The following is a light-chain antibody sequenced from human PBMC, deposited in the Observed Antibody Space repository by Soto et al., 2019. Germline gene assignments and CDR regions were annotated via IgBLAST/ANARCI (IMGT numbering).Light chain of an antibody. V-gene: IGLV2-14*01. CDR1: SSDVGGYNF. CDR2: EVT. CDR3: TSYRSGNTRA. Sequence: QSVLTQPASVSGSPGQSITISCTGTSSDVGGYNFVSWLQHHPGKAPKLMLYEVTNRPSGVPDRFSGSKSGNTASLTISGLQAEDEADYYCTSYRSGNTRAFGTGTKVTVL. J-gene: IGLJ1*01.